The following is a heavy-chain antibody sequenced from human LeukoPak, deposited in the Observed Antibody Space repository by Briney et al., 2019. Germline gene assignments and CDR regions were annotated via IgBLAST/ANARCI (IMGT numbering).Heavy chain of an antibody. CDR2: IYPGDSDT. Sequence: GESLKISCKGSGYSFTSCWVGWVRPMPGKGLEWMGIIYPGDSDTRYSPSFQGQVTISADKSISTAYLQWSSLKASDTAMYYCARRRMTKFPWFDPWGQGTLVTVSS. CDR3: ARRRMTKFPWFDP. V-gene: IGHV5-51*01. D-gene: IGHD4-11*01. J-gene: IGHJ5*02. CDR1: GYSFTSCW.